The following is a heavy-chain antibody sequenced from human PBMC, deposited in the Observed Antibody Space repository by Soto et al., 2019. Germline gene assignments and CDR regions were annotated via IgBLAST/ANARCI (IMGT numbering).Heavy chain of an antibody. Sequence: ASVKGSCKASGYTFTSYGISWVRQAPGQGLEWMGWISAYNGNTNYAQKLQGRVTMTTDTSTSTAYMELRSLRSDDTAVYYCARDPGYSSGWYTLYYYYGMGVWGQGTTVTVSS. CDR3: ARDPGYSSGWYTLYYYYGMGV. J-gene: IGHJ6*02. CDR1: GYTFTSYG. D-gene: IGHD6-19*01. V-gene: IGHV1-18*01. CDR2: ISAYNGNT.